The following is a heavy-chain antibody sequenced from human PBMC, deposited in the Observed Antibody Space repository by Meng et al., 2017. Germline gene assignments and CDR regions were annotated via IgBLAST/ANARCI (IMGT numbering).Heavy chain of an antibody. Sequence: GESLKISCAVSGVSFSDSDIHWVRQASGKGLEWVGRIGGKPKRYAAAYAASVRGTFTISRDDSKNTAYLQMNSLNTEDTAVYFCTIYMRGHIWGQGTMVTVSS. CDR3: TIYMRGHI. D-gene: IGHD2/OR15-2a*01. CDR2: IGGKPKRYAA. J-gene: IGHJ3*02. CDR1: GVSFSDSD. V-gene: IGHV3-73*01.